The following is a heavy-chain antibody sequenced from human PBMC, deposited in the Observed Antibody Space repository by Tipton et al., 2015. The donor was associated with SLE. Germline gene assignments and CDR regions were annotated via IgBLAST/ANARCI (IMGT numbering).Heavy chain of an antibody. CDR1: GFTVSSNY. Sequence: SLRLSCAASGFTVSSNYMSWVRQAPGKGLEWVADTWFDGSNQYYLESVKGRFTISRDNAKNSLYLQMDNLRPEDTAVYYCATRQGSGWYQSFDYWGQGSLVTVSS. D-gene: IGHD6-19*01. CDR2: TWFDGSNQ. CDR3: ATRQGSGWYQSFDY. V-gene: IGHV3-33*08. J-gene: IGHJ4*02.